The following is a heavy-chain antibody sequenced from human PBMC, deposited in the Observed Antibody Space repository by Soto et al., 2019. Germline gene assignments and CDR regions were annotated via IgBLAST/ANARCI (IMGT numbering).Heavy chain of an antibody. Sequence: PGGSLSLSCTTAGFTFCSYAMSWVRQAPGEGCEWVSAITGTGRSTYYADSVEGRFTSSRDNPKNTMYLQMTGLRAEDSAIYYCAKPIGTEHLTRTTTVNRFDPWGQGTLVTVSS. J-gene: IGHJ5*02. V-gene: IGHV3-23*01. CDR3: AKPIGTEHLTRTTTVNRFDP. D-gene: IGHD1-7*01. CDR1: GFTFCSYA. CDR2: ITGTGRST.